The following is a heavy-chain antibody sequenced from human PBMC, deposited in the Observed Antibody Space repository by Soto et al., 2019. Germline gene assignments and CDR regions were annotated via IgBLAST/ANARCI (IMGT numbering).Heavy chain of an antibody. Sequence: QVQLQESGPGLVKPSQTLSLTCTVSGGSISRGDSYWSWIRLPPGKGLEWIGYISHRGSTYCTPSLRSRVTLSADTSKNQFSLKLSSVTAADTAVYYCARVGYFFYYGMDVWGQGTTVTVSS. J-gene: IGHJ6*02. D-gene: IGHD1-1*01. CDR3: ARVGYFFYYGMDV. V-gene: IGHV4-30-4*01. CDR1: GGSISRGDSY. CDR2: ISHRGST.